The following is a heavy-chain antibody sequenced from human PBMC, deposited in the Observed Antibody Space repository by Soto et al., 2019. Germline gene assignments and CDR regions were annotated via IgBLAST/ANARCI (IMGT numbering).Heavy chain of an antibody. V-gene: IGHV2-5*02. CDR1: GFSLSTSGVG. D-gene: IGHD4-17*01. CDR2: IYWDDDK. J-gene: IGHJ5*02. CDR3: AHTFYGDYFEINWFDP. Sequence: GSGATLVNPTQTLTLTCTFSGFSLSTSGVGVGWIRQPPGKALEWLALIYWDDDKRYSPSLKSRLTITKDTSKNQVVLTMTNMEPVDTATYYCAHTFYGDYFEINWFDPWGQGPLVTVSS.